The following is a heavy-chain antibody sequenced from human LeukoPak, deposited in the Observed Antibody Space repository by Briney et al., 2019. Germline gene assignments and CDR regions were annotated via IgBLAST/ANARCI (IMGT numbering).Heavy chain of an antibody. V-gene: IGHV3-30*02. J-gene: IGHJ4*02. Sequence: GGSLRLSCAASGFTFSSYGMHWVRQAPGKGLEWVAFIRYDGSNKYYADSVKGRFTISRDNSKNTLYLQMDSLRAEDTAVYYCAKDLKGIAAAGLDYWGQGTLVTVSS. CDR1: GFTFSSYG. D-gene: IGHD6-13*01. CDR3: AKDLKGIAAAGLDY. CDR2: IRYDGSNK.